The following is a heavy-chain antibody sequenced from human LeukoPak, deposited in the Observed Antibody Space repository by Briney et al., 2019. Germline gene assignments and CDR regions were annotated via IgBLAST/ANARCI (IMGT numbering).Heavy chain of an antibody. CDR3: ARERGLPSSSWYDY. Sequence: ASVKVSCKAPLGTFISYAISWVRQAPGQGLEWMGGIIPIFGTANYAQKFQGRVTITTDESTSTAYMEMSSLRSEDTAVYYCARERGLPSSSWYDYWGQGNLVTVSS. CDR1: LGTFISYA. V-gene: IGHV1-69*05. J-gene: IGHJ4*02. CDR2: IIPIFGTA. D-gene: IGHD6-13*01.